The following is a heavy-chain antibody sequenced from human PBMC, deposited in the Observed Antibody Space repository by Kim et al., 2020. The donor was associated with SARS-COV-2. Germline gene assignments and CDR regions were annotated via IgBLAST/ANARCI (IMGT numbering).Heavy chain of an antibody. CDR3: AKDHPSGGWPTFEY. CDR2: ITYNNGKT. Sequence: GGSLRLSCAASGFTVSRFAMSWVRQAPGKGLEWVAAITYNNGKTYYADSVMGRFTISRDESKNIVFLQMNSLRVEDTALYYCAKDHPSGGWPTFEYWGQGTQVTVSS. CDR1: GFTVSRFA. D-gene: IGHD2-15*01. V-gene: IGHV3-23*01. J-gene: IGHJ4*02.